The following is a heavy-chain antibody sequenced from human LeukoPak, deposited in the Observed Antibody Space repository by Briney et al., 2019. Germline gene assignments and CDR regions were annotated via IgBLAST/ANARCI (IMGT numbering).Heavy chain of an antibody. J-gene: IGHJ4*02. V-gene: IGHV3-7*01. Sequence: GGSLGLSCASSGFNFGAYWMSWVRQAPGKGLEWVATIKQDESEKYYVDSVKGRFTISRDNAKNSLYLQMSSLTAEDTALYYCARDQGYDGRGNYYPYHFDCWGQGTLVTVSS. CDR1: GFNFGAYW. CDR3: ARDQGYDGRGNYYPYHFDC. D-gene: IGHD3-22*01. CDR2: IKQDESEK.